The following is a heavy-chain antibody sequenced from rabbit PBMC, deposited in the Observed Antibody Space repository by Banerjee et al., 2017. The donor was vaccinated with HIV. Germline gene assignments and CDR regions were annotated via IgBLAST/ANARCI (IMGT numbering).Heavy chain of an antibody. CDR1: GFDFSNGYV. D-gene: IGHD5-1*01. CDR2: INTITGDS. J-gene: IGHJ4*01. V-gene: IGHV1S45*01. Sequence: QEQLVESGGGLVQPEGSLTLTCKASGFDFSNGYVMCWVRQAPGKGLEWIACINTITGDSVCATWAKGRFTISKTSSTTVTLQMTSLTAADTATYFCARDRYGSGSVDHDLWGPGTLVTVS. CDR3: ARDRYGSGSVDHDL.